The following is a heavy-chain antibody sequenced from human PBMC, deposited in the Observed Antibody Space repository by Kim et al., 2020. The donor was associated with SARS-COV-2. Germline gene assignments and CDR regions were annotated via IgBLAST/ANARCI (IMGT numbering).Heavy chain of an antibody. Sequence: SETLSLTCTVSGGSISSSSYYWGWIRQPPGKGLEWIGSIYYSGSTYYNPSLKSRVTISVDTSKNQFSLKLSSVTAADTAVYYCARESRGWLQLEDYFDYWGQGTLVTVSS. V-gene: IGHV4-39*07. J-gene: IGHJ4*02. CDR3: ARESRGWLQLEDYFDY. D-gene: IGHD5-12*01. CDR1: GGSISSSSYY. CDR2: IYYSGST.